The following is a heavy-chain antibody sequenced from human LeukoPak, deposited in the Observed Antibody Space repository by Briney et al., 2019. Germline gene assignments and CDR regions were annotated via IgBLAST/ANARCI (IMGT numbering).Heavy chain of an antibody. CDR2: IYSNGVT. D-gene: IGHD3-3*01. V-gene: IGHV3-53*01. CDR3: ASDYDFWSGYWDDAFDI. CDR1: GFTVSNNY. J-gene: IGHJ3*02. Sequence: GGSLRLSCAASGFTVSNNYMIWVRQAPGKGLEWVSLIYSNGVTNYADSVKGRFTISRDSSKNTLYLQMNSVRAEDTAVYYCASDYDFWSGYWDDAFDIWGQGTMVTVSS.